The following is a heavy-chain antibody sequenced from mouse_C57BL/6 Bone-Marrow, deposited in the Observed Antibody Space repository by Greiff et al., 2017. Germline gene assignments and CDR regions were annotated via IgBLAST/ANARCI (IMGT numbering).Heavy chain of an antibody. Sequence: EVQLQQSGPELVKPGASVKISCTASGYSFTGYYMNWVKQSPEKSLEWIGEINPSTGGTTYNQKFKAKATLTVDKSSSTAYMQLKSLTSEDSAVYYCARYTTVVARGLAYWGQGTLVTVSA. D-gene: IGHD1-1*01. J-gene: IGHJ3*01. CDR3: ARYTTVVARGLAY. V-gene: IGHV1-42*01. CDR1: GYSFTGYY. CDR2: INPSTGGT.